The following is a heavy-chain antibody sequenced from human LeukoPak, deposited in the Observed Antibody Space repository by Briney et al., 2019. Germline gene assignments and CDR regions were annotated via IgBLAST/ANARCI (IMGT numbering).Heavy chain of an antibody. CDR3: ARASTIGAAGLFDY. Sequence: PGGSLRLSCAASGFTVSSNYMSWVRQAPGKGLEWVSVLYGGGATFYSDSVKGRFTISRDNSKNTLYLQMNSLTAEDTAIYYCARASTIGAAGLFDYWGQGALVTVSP. J-gene: IGHJ4*02. V-gene: IGHV3-53*01. CDR2: LYGGGAT. CDR1: GFTVSSNY. D-gene: IGHD6-13*01.